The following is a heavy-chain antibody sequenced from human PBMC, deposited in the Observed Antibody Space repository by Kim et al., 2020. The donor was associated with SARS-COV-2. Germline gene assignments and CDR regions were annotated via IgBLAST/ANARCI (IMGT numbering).Heavy chain of an antibody. J-gene: IGHJ6*02. CDR1: GFTFSSYG. V-gene: IGHV3-33*01. Sequence: GGSLRLSCAASGFTFSSYGMHWVRQAPGKGLEWVAVIWYDGSNKYYADSVKGRFTISRDNSKNTLYLQMNSLRAEDTAVYYCARDLYDFWSGYPITENYYYGMDVWGQGTTVTVSS. D-gene: IGHD3-3*01. CDR2: IWYDGSNK. CDR3: ARDLYDFWSGYPITENYYYGMDV.